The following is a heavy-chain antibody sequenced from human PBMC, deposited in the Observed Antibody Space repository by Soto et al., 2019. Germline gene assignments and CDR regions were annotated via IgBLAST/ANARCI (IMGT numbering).Heavy chain of an antibody. CDR3: ASLIAAAGTIDY. CDR1: GFTFSNYW. Sequence: GGSLRLSCAVSGFTFSNYWMHWVRQAPGKGLVWVSRINIDGGTTSYADSVKGRFTISRDNSKNTLYLQMNSLRAEDTAVYYCASLIAAAGTIDYWGQGTLVTVSS. J-gene: IGHJ4*02. CDR2: INIDGGTT. V-gene: IGHV3-74*01. D-gene: IGHD6-13*01.